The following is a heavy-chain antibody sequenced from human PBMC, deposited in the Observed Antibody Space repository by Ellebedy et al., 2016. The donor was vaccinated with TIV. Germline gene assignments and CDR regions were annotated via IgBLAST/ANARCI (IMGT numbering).Heavy chain of an antibody. V-gene: IGHV4-61*01. CDR2: IYYSGST. Sequence: SETLSLTXTVSGGSVSSGSYYWSWIRQPPGKGLEWIGYIYYSGSTNYNPSLKSRVTISVDTSKNQFSLKLSSVTAADTAVYYCARDGEEQQWLVPGIWGQGTLVTVSS. CDR1: GGSVSSGSYY. CDR3: ARDGEEQQWLVPGI. D-gene: IGHD6-19*01. J-gene: IGHJ4*02.